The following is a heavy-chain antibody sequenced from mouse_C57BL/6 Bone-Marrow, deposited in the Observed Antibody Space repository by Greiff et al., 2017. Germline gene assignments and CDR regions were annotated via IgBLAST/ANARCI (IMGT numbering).Heavy chain of an antibody. CDR3: ARQLRLLWYFDV. V-gene: IGHV5-15*01. J-gene: IGHJ1*03. Sequence: EVQGVESGGGLVQPGGSLKLSCAASGFTFSDYGMAWVRQAPRQGPEWVAFISNLAYSIYYADTVTGRFTISRENAKNTLYLEMSRLRSEDAAMYYCARQLRLLWYFDVWGTGTTVTVSS. CDR1: GFTFSDYG. CDR2: ISNLAYSI. D-gene: IGHD3-2*02.